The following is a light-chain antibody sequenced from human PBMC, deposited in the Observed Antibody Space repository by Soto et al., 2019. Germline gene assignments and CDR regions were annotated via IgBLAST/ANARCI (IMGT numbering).Light chain of an antibody. V-gene: IGKV1D-43*01. CDR1: QSISSC. CDR3: QQYYSTLT. J-gene: IGKJ4*01. Sequence: AIRMTQSPFSLSASVGDRVTITCWASQSISSCLAWYQQKPAKAPKLFIYYASSLKSGVPSRFSGSGSGTDYTITISRLQHDDFATYYQQQYYSTLTFGGGTKVEIK. CDR2: YAS.